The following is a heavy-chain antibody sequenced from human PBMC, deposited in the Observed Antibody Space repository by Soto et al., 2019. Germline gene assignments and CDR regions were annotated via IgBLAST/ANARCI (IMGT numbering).Heavy chain of an antibody. CDR1: GFTFSSYD. CDR3: VRAGHSGYDSNAFDI. CDR2: IGTAGDT. Sequence: HPGGSLRLSCAASGFTFSSYDMHWVRQATGKGLEWVSAIGTAGDTYYPGSVKGRFTISRENAKNSLYLQMNSLRAGDTAVYYCVRAGHSGYDSNAFDIWGQGTMVTVSS. V-gene: IGHV3-13*01. J-gene: IGHJ3*02. D-gene: IGHD5-12*01.